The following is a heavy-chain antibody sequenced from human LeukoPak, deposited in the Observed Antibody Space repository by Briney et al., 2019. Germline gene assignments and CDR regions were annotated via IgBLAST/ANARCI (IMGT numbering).Heavy chain of an antibody. V-gene: IGHV3-23*01. CDR2: ISGSGGST. CDR3: AKDHGGHSSGWFGGGDGGFDI. J-gene: IGHJ3*02. Sequence: GGSLRLSCAASGFTFHIYDMSWVRQSPGKGLEWVSGISGSGGSTNYADSVKGRFTISRDNSENTLYLQTGSRQDDGTALYYCAKDHGGHSSGWFGGGDGGFDIWGQGTMVTVSS. CDR1: GFTFHIYD. D-gene: IGHD6-19*01.